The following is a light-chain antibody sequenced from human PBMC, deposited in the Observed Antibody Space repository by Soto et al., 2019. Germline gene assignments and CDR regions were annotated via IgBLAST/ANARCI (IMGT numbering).Light chain of an antibody. CDR2: AAS. CDR1: QDISND. J-gene: IGKJ2*01. V-gene: IGKV1-27*01. Sequence: DIQMTQSPSALSASVGDRVTITCRASQDISNDLAWYQQKPGKAPKLLIYAASTLQSGVPSRFSGSGSGTDFTLTISSLQPEDVATYYCQKYNSAPVPFGQGTKLEIK. CDR3: QKYNSAPVP.